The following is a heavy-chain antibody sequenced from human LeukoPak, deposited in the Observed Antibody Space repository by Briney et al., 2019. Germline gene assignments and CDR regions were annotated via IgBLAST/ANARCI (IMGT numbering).Heavy chain of an antibody. J-gene: IGHJ4*02. Sequence: GGSLRLSCAASRFTFSSYSMNWVRQAPGKGLEWVSSISSSSSYIYYADSVKGRFTISRDNAKNSLYLQMNSLRAEDTAVYYCARDERGVTSSSLGYWGQGTLVTVSS. CDR1: RFTFSSYS. CDR3: ARDERGVTSSSLGY. CDR2: ISSSSSYI. V-gene: IGHV3-21*01. D-gene: IGHD6-13*01.